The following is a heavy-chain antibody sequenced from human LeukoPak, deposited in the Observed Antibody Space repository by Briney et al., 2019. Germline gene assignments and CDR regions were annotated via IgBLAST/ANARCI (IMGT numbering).Heavy chain of an antibody. D-gene: IGHD3-3*01. CDR3: AYAFFWGGSIRYYYYGMDV. J-gene: IGHJ6*02. CDR2: INPNSGGT. Sequence: GASVKVSCKASGYTFTGYYMHWVRQAPGQGLEWMGWINPNSGGTNYAQKFQGRVTMTRNTSISTAYMELSSLRSEDTAVYYCAYAFFWGGSIRYYYYGMDVWGQGTTVTVSS. V-gene: IGHV1-2*02. CDR1: GYTFTGYY.